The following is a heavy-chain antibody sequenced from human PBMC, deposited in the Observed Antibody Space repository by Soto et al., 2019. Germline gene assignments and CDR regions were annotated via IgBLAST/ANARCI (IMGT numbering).Heavy chain of an antibody. V-gene: IGHV1-8*01. CDR3: VRAPLDYYSADYFDN. CDR1: GYTFTEND. J-gene: IGHJ4*02. D-gene: IGHD2-21*01. CDR2: MNPNSGNT. Sequence: QVQLVQSGAEVKRPGASVKVSCKASGYTFTENDINWVRQATGQGLEWMGWMNPNSGNTGYAQKLQGRVTMTRDNSITTAYMELSSLRSDDTAVYFCVRAPLDYYSADYFDNWGQGTLVTVSS.